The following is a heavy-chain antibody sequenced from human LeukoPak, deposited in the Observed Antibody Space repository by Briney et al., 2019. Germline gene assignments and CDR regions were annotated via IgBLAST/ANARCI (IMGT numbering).Heavy chain of an antibody. CDR1: GFTFSTSE. V-gene: IGHV3-48*03. Sequence: GGSLRLSCAASGFTFSTSEMNWVRQAPGKGLEWLSYIDGRGATIFYADSVKGRFTISRGNAKNSLYLQMNSLRVEDTALYYCVRDGISVAANAFDVWGQGTMVTVSS. J-gene: IGHJ3*01. D-gene: IGHD6-19*01. CDR3: VRDGISVAANAFDV. CDR2: IDGRGATI.